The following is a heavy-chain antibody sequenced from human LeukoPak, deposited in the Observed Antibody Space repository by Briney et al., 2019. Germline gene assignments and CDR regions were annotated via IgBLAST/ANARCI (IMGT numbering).Heavy chain of an antibody. J-gene: IGHJ4*03. CDR2: ISSNGGST. Sequence: GGSLRLSCAASGFTFSSYAIHWVRQAPGKGLEYVSAISSNGGSTYYANSVKGRFTISRDNSKNTLYLQMGSLRAEDMAVYYCARGLGLRYPLDYWGQGTTVAVSS. CDR1: GFTFSSYA. D-gene: IGHD5-12*01. V-gene: IGHV3-64*01. CDR3: ARGLGLRYPLDY.